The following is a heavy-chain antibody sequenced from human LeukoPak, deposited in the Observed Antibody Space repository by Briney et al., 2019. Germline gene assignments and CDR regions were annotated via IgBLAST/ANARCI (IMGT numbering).Heavy chain of an antibody. Sequence: GGSLRLSCAASGFTFSSYDISWVRQAPGKGLEWVSAICGSGGSTYYADSVKGRFTISRDNSKNTLYLQMSSLRAEDTAVYYCAKVGYSSSSGWFAPWGEGTLVTVSS. CDR2: ICGSGGST. D-gene: IGHD6-6*01. V-gene: IGHV3-23*01. CDR1: GFTFSSYD. J-gene: IGHJ5*02. CDR3: AKVGYSSSSGWFAP.